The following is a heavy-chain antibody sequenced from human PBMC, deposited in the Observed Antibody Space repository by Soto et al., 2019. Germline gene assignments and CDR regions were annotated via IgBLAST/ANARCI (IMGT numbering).Heavy chain of an antibody. CDR1: GFPFSTYA. Sequence: GESLRLSFAASGFPFSTYAMSWVRQAPGKGLEWVSTISGSGGHTYYADSVKGRFVVSRDNDKNTVYLHMSSLTGEDTAVYFCAKIEMGWFAHWGQGTQVTVSA. J-gene: IGHJ5*02. D-gene: IGHD2-8*01. CDR3: AKIEMGWFAH. CDR2: ISGSGGHT. V-gene: IGHV3-23*01.